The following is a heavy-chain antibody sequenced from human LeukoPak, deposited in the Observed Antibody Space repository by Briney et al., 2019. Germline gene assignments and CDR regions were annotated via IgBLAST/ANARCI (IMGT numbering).Heavy chain of an antibody. Sequence: GGSLRLSCSASGFTFSSYAMSWVRQALGKGLEWVSSVNDGGDNTYYADYLRGRFTVSRDNSRNTLWLQMNSLRAEDTAIYYCAKARGTTGWLPYFDYWGQGALVTVSS. CDR1: GFTFSSYA. CDR2: VNDGGDNT. J-gene: IGHJ4*02. CDR3: AKARGTTGWLPYFDY. D-gene: IGHD6-19*01. V-gene: IGHV3-23*01.